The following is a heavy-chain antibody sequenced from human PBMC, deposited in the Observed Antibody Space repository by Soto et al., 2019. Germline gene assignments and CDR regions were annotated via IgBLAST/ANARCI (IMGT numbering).Heavy chain of an antibody. J-gene: IGHJ6*04. CDR3: ARDDVLCDGGRCYGVTLDV. CDR2: IQSGGPT. CDR1: GFTVGSKY. Sequence: GGSLRLSCAASGFTVGSKYMSWVRQAPGKGLEWVSLIQSGGPTYYADSVKGRFTISRDTSENTVHLQMDSLRAEDTAVYYCARDDVLCDGGRCYGVTLDVWGKGTTVTVSS. D-gene: IGHD2-15*01. V-gene: IGHV3-66*01.